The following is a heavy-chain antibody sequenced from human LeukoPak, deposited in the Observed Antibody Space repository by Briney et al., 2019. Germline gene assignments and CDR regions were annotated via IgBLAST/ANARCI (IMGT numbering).Heavy chain of an antibody. CDR2: FDPEDGDA. J-gene: IGHJ5*01. D-gene: IGHD6-19*01. CDR3: ATGGTGWYLLSP. V-gene: IGHV1-24*01. CDR1: GNTLTELS. Sequence: ASVTVSCKVSGNTLTELSMHWVRQASGKGLEWVGSFDPEDGDANYAQKFQGRVTMTEDTSTDKAYMELSSLRSEDTAMSYCATGGTGWYLLSPWGQGTLVTVSS.